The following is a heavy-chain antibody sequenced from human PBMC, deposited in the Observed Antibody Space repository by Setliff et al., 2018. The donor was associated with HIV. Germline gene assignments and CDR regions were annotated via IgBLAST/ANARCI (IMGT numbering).Heavy chain of an antibody. V-gene: IGHV4-61*09. J-gene: IGHJ5*02. CDR2: IYSSGST. CDR1: GGPISSAPYY. CDR3: ARVARVHPFDP. Sequence: SETLSLTCTVSGGPISSAPYYWNWVRQPAGKGLEWIGHIYSSGSTNYNPSLKSRVAISIDTSKNQLPLRLTSVTAADTAVYYCARVARVHPFDPWGQGTLVTVSS.